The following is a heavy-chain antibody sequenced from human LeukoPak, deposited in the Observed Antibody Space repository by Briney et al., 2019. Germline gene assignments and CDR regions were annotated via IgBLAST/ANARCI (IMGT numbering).Heavy chain of an antibody. J-gene: IGHJ4*02. Sequence: GASVKVSCKASGGTFSSYAISWVRQAPGQGLEWTGGIIPIFGTANYAQKFQGRVTITTDESTSTAYMELSSLRSEDTAVYYCATIVVVPAAMYYWGQGTLVTVSS. CDR3: ATIVVVPAAMYY. CDR1: GGTFSSYA. V-gene: IGHV1-69*05. D-gene: IGHD2-2*01. CDR2: IIPIFGTA.